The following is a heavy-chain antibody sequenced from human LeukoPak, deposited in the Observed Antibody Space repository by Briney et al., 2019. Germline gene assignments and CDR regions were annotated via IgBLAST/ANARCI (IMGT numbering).Heavy chain of an antibody. V-gene: IGHV4-59*12. J-gene: IGHJ3*02. CDR3: ARDGAAARGAFDI. Sequence: SETLSLTCTVSGGSISSYYWSWIRQPPGKGLEWIGYIFYSGSTKYSPSLKSRVTISVDTSKNQFSLKLSSVTAADTAVYYCARDGAAARGAFDIWGQGTMVTVSS. D-gene: IGHD6-13*01. CDR1: GGSISSYY. CDR2: IFYSGST.